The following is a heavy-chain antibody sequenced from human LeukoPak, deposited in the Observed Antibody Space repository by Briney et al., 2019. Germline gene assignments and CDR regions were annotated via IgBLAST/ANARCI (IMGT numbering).Heavy chain of an antibody. Sequence: PGGSLRLSCAASGFTFDDYAMHWVRQAPGKGLEWVSGISWNSGSIGYADSVKGRFTISRDNAKNSLYLQMNSLRAEDTALYYCAKPRGTVIPHPFDYWGQGTLVTVSS. CDR2: ISWNSGSI. CDR1: GFTFDDYA. J-gene: IGHJ4*02. D-gene: IGHD4-17*01. V-gene: IGHV3-9*01. CDR3: AKPRGTVIPHPFDY.